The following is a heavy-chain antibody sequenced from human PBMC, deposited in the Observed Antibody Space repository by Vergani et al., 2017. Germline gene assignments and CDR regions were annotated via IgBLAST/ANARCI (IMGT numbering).Heavy chain of an antibody. Sequence: QVQLQESGPGLVKPSETLSLTCTVSGYSISSGYYGGWIRQPPGKGLEWIGSIYHSGSTYYNSSLKSRVTISVDTSKNQFSLKLSSVTAADTAVYYCARDESIFDYWGQGTLVTVSS. V-gene: IGHV4-38-2*02. CDR1: GYSISSGYY. CDR2: IYHSGST. CDR3: ARDESIFDY. D-gene: IGHD2-21*01. J-gene: IGHJ4*02.